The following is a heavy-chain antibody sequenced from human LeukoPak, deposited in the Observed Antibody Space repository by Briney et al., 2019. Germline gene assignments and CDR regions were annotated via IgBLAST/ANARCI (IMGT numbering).Heavy chain of an antibody. D-gene: IGHD6-19*01. J-gene: IGHJ2*01. V-gene: IGHV4-59*08. CDR2: IYYSGST. Sequence: SETLSLTCTVSGGSISSYYWSWIRQPPGKGLEWIGYIYYSGSTNYNPSLKSRVTISVDTSKNQFSLKLSSVTAADTAVYYCARRFSSGWLPLHDYWYFDLWGRGTLVTVSS. CDR1: GGSISSYY. CDR3: ARRFSSGWLPLHDYWYFDL.